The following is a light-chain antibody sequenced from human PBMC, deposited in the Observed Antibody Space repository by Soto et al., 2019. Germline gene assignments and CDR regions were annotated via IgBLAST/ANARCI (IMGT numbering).Light chain of an antibody. V-gene: IGLV1-40*01. J-gene: IGLJ1*01. CDR3: QSYDSSLSGYV. Sequence: SALTQPPSVSGAPGQRVTISCTGSSSNIGAGYDVHWYQQLPGTAPKPLIYGNSNRPSGVPDRFSGSKSGTSASLAVTGLQAEDEADYYCQSYDSSLSGYVFGTGTKVTVL. CDR1: SSNIGAGYD. CDR2: GNS.